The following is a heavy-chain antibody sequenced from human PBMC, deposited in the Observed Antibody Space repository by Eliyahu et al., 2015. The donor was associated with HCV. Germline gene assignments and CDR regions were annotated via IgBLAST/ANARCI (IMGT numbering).Heavy chain of an antibody. V-gene: IGHV5-51*01. Sequence: EVQLVQSGAEVRKPGESLKISCKGSGYSFSSYWIGWVRQMPGKGLEWMGLLYPGDSDTRYSPSFQGQVTISADKSMNTAYLQWSSLKASDTAMYYCARDFSSSSGPLDFWGQGTLVTVSS. CDR2: LYPGDSDT. CDR1: GYSFSSYW. J-gene: IGHJ4*02. D-gene: IGHD6-6*01. CDR3: ARDFSSSSGPLDF.